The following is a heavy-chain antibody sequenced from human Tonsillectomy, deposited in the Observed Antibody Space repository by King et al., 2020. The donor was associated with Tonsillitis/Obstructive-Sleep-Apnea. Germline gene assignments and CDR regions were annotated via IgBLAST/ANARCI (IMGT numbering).Heavy chain of an antibody. Sequence: VQLVESGGGVVQPGRSLRLSCAASGFTFSSYAMHWVRQAPGKGLEWVAVISYDGSNKYYADSVKGRFTISRDNSKNTLYLQMNSLRAEDTAVYYCARGVELGYCSSTSCYCGDYWGQGTLVTVSS. CDR2: ISYDGSNK. J-gene: IGHJ4*02. CDR1: GFTFSSYA. D-gene: IGHD2-2*01. CDR3: ARGVELGYCSSTSCYCGDY. V-gene: IGHV3-30*04.